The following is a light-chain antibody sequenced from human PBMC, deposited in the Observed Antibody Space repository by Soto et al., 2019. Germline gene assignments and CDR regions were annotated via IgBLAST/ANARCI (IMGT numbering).Light chain of an antibody. V-gene: IGLV2-14*02. J-gene: IGLJ1*01. CDR3: SSYASSTAYV. CDR1: SSDVGSYNL. CDR2: EVS. Sequence: QSVLTQPASVSGSPGQSITISCTGTSSDVGSYNLVSWYQQHPGKAPKLIIYEVSNRPSGVSNRFSGSKSDNTASLTISGLQAEDEADYYCSSYASSTAYVFGTGTKVTVL.